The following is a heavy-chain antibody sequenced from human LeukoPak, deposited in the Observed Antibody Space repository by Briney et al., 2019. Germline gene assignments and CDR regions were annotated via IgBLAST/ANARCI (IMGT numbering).Heavy chain of an antibody. CDR3: TREKRYFDWFQADY. CDR1: GFTFSDYA. D-gene: IGHD3-9*01. CDR2: IRNKAYGGTA. V-gene: IGHV3-49*03. Sequence: PGGSLRLSCTASGFTFSDYAMSWFRQAPGKGLEWVGFIRNKAYGGTAEYAASVKGRFTISRGDSKTIAYLQMNSLKTEDTAVYYCTREKRYFDWFQADYWGQGTLVTVSS. J-gene: IGHJ4*02.